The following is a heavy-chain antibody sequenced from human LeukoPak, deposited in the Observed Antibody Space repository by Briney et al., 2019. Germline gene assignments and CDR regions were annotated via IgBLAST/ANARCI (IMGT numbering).Heavy chain of an antibody. D-gene: IGHD3-10*01. Sequence: SGTLSLTCAVSGGSISSGGYSWSWIRQPPGKGLEWIGYIYHSGSTYYNPSLKSRVTISVDRSKNQFSLKLSSVTAADTAVYYCARGITMVRGVIFYNWFDPWGQGTLVTVSS. CDR3: ARGITMVRGVIFYNWFDP. CDR2: IYHSGST. J-gene: IGHJ5*02. V-gene: IGHV4-30-2*01. CDR1: GGSISSGGYS.